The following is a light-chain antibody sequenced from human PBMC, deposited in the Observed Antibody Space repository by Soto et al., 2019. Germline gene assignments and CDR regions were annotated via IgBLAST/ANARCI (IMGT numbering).Light chain of an antibody. J-gene: IGLJ1*01. CDR2: EVI. V-gene: IGLV2-14*02. CDR3: SSFTGSNYV. Sequence: QSALTQVASVSGSPGQSITISCTGTSSDVGTFNLVSWYQQYPGKAPKLMICEVIKRPSGVSNRFSGSKSGNTASLTISGLQAEDEADYYCSSFTGSNYVFGTGTKVTVL. CDR1: SSDVGTFNL.